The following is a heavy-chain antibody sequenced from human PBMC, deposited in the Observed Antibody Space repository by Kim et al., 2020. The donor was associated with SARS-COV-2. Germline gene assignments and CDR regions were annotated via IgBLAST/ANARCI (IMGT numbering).Heavy chain of an antibody. D-gene: IGHD1-1*01. V-gene: IGHV4-30-4*01. J-gene: IGHJ4*02. CDR1: GDSISNGDYY. CDR2: IYDSGIT. CDR3: ARAAGSPSYNKFAY. Sequence: SETLSLTCTVSGDSISNGDYYWTWIRQPPGKGLEWIGYIYDSGITYYNPSLKSRVTITIETSNNQFSLNLSSVTAADTAVYYCARAAGSPSYNKFAYGGQGTLVIVSS.